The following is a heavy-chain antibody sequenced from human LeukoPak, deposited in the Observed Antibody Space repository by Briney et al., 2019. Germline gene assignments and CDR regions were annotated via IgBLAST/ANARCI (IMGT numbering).Heavy chain of an antibody. CDR1: GGTFSSYA. CDR2: IIPIFGTA. J-gene: IGHJ3*02. D-gene: IGHD2-2*01. CDR3: ARNRRVLSAGAFDI. V-gene: IGHV1-69*13. Sequence: SVKVSCKASGGTFSSYAISWVRQAPGQGLEWMGGIIPIFGTANYAQKFQGRVTITADESTSTAYMELSSLRSEDTAVYYCARNRRVLSAGAFDIWGQGTLVTVSA.